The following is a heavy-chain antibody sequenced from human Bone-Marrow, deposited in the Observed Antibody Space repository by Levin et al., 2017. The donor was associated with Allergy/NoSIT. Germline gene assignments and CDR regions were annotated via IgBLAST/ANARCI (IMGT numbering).Heavy chain of an antibody. Sequence: PSETLSLTCTVSGGSISSYYWSWIRQPPGKGLEWIGYIYYSGSTNYNPSLKSRVTISVDTSKNQFSLKLSSVTAADTAVYYCARVGYYYGSGRYEDYYYMDVWGKGTTVTVSS. V-gene: IGHV4-59*01. CDR1: GGSISSYY. CDR2: IYYSGST. J-gene: IGHJ6*03. CDR3: ARVGYYYGSGRYEDYYYMDV. D-gene: IGHD3-10*01.